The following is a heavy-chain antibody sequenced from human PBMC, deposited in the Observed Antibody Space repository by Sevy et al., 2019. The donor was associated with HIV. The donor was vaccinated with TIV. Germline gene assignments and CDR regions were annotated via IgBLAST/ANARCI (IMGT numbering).Heavy chain of an antibody. Sequence: RGSLRLSCAASGFSISGYTMNWVRQAPGKGLEWVSSISSGSSFIYYADSLKGRFTISRDNARNLLYLQMNSLRVEDTAVYYCARVGLGDCSGTNCSPNDYWGQGTLVTVSS. D-gene: IGHD2-2*01. CDR1: GFSISGYT. CDR3: ARVGLGDCSGTNCSPNDY. J-gene: IGHJ4*02. CDR2: ISSGSSFI. V-gene: IGHV3-21*01.